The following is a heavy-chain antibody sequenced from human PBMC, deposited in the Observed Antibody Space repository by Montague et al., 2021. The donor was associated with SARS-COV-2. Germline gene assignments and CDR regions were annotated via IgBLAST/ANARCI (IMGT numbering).Heavy chain of an antibody. J-gene: IGHJ3*02. CDR2: IYNSGRT. Sequence: SETLSLTCTVSGGSISRYSWTWIRQPPGKGLEWIGYIYNSGRTNYKPSXXGGVAISVDTSKNQFSLKLSSVAAADTAVYYCARVGRGSSWYEVAFDIWGQGTMVTVSS. CDR1: GGSISRYS. CDR3: ARVGRGSSWYEVAFDI. D-gene: IGHD6-13*01. V-gene: IGHV4-59*01.